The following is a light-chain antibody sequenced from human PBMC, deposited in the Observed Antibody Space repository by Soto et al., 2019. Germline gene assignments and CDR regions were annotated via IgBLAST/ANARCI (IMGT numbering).Light chain of an antibody. CDR1: QMSTTY. CDR2: TSG. CDR3: QQTYSTPYT. V-gene: IGKV1-39*01. Sequence: IHMTQSPSSLSASVGDRVTITCRASQMSTTYLNWYQQKPGEAPKLLISTSGTLQRGVPSRFSGSGSGTDFTLTITSLQPADFATYFCQQTYSTPYTFGQGTQLEFK. J-gene: IGKJ2*01.